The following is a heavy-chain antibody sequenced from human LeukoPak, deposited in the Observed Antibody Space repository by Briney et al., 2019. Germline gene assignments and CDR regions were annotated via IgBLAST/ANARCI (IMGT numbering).Heavy chain of an antibody. CDR3: ARDECSGGSCYHGWFDP. CDR2: IYHSGST. J-gene: IGHJ5*02. Sequence: SETLSLTCTVSGYSISSGYYWGWIRQPPGKGLEWIGSIYHSGSTYYNPSLKGRVTISVDTSKNQFSLKLSSVTAADTAVYYCARDECSGGSCYHGWFDPWGQGTLVTVSS. CDR1: GYSISSGYY. D-gene: IGHD2-15*01. V-gene: IGHV4-38-2*02.